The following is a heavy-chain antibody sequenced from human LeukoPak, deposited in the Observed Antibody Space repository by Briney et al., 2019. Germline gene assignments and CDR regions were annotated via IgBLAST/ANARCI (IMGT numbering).Heavy chain of an antibody. CDR3: ARDGLGSAFDY. CDR2: IKQDGSEE. V-gene: IGHV3-7*01. Sequence: AGGSLRLSCAASGFTFSSYWMTWVRQAPGKGLEWEANIKQDGSEEYYVDSVKGRFTISRDNAKNSLYLQMNSLRAEDTAVYYCARDGLGSAFDYWGQGTLVTVSS. CDR1: GFTFSSYW. D-gene: IGHD3/OR15-3a*01. J-gene: IGHJ4*02.